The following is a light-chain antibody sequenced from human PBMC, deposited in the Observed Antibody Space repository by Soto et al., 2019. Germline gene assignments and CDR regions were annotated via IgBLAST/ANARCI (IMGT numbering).Light chain of an antibody. CDR1: QSVSNNY. CDR3: QQYGSSGT. V-gene: IGKV3-20*01. Sequence: EIVLTPSPGTLSLSPGERATLSCRASQSVSNNYLAWYQQKPGQAPRLLIYGASNRATGIPDRFSGSGSGTEFTLTIIRLEPEDFAVYYCQQYGSSGTFVQGTKVEIK. CDR2: GAS. J-gene: IGKJ1*01.